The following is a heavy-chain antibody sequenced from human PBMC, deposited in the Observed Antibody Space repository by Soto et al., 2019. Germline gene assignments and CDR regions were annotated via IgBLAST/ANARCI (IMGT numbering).Heavy chain of an antibody. CDR2: INSDGSST. J-gene: IGHJ4*02. Sequence: PGGSLRLSCAASGFTFSSYWMHWVRQAPGKGLVWVSRINSDGSSTSYADSVKGRFTISRDNAKNTLYLQMNSLRAEDTAVYYCCSVYDSSGYYYAAPDSGGQGTLAPVSP. D-gene: IGHD3-22*01. CDR1: GFTFSSYW. CDR3: CSVYDSSGYYYAAPDS. V-gene: IGHV3-74*01.